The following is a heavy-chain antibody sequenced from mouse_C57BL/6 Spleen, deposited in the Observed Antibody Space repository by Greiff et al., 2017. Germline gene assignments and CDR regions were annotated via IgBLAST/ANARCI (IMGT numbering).Heavy chain of an antibody. CDR3: AREKDYSGFVY. D-gene: IGHD2-12*01. CDR1: GYSITSGYF. V-gene: IGHV3-6*01. CDR2: ISYDGSN. J-gene: IGHJ3*01. Sequence: EVQVVESGPGLVKPSQSLSLSCSVTGYSITSGYFWYWIRQFPGNILEWMGYISYDGSNNYNPSLKNRISITRDTSKNQFFLKLNSVTTEDTATYYCAREKDYSGFVYWGQGTLVTVSA.